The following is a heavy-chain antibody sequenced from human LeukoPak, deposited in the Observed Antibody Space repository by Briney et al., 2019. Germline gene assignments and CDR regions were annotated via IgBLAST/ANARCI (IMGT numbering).Heavy chain of an antibody. CDR1: GGSISSYY. J-gene: IGHJ4*02. D-gene: IGHD3/OR15-3a*01. Sequence: SETLSLTCTVSGGSISSYYWSWIRQPPGKGLEWIGYIYYSGSTNYNPSLKSRVTISVDTSKNQFSLRLTSVTAADTAMYYCARQTGSGLFTLPGGQGTLVTVSS. CDR2: IYYSGST. CDR3: ARQTGSGLFTLP. V-gene: IGHV4-59*08.